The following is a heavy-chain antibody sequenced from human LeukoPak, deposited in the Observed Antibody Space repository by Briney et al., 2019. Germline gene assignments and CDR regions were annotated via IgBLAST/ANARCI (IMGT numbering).Heavy chain of an antibody. V-gene: IGHV3-33*01. Sequence: GGPLRLSCAASGFTFSSHGMHWVRQAPGKGPEWMAVIWNDGSNKYCADSVKGRFTISRENSKNTLYLQMNSLRAEDTSVYYCASSVEAAMLIDYWGQGTLVTVSS. CDR1: GFTFSSHG. CDR3: ASSVEAAMLIDY. J-gene: IGHJ4*02. D-gene: IGHD5-18*01. CDR2: IWNDGSNK.